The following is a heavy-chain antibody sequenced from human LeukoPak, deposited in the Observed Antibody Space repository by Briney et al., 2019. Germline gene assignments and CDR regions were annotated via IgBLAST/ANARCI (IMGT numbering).Heavy chain of an antibody. D-gene: IGHD3-10*01. CDR1: GDSISSSNYY. CDR2: IYYSGTT. CDR3: VSGCYYGSADY. Sequence: PSETLSLTCSVSGDSISSSNYYWGWIRQPPGKGLEWIGSIYYSGTTYYNPSLKSRVTISVDTSKNHFSLKLSSVSAADTAVYYCVSGCYYGSADYWGQGTLVTVSS. J-gene: IGHJ4*02. V-gene: IGHV4-39*02.